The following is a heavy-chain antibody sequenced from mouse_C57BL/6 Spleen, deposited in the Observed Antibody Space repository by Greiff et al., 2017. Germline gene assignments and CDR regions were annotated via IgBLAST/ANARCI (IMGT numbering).Heavy chain of an antibody. CDR2: IHPNSGST. V-gene: IGHV1-64*01. CDR1: GYTFTSYW. J-gene: IGHJ2*01. Sequence: QVQLQQPGAELVKPGASVKLSCKASGYTFTSYWMHWVKQRPGQGLEWIGMIHPNSGSTNYNEKFKSKATLTVDKSSSTAYMQLSSLTSEDSAVYYCARIGITTVEDYWGQGTTLTVSS. D-gene: IGHD1-1*01. CDR3: ARIGITTVEDY.